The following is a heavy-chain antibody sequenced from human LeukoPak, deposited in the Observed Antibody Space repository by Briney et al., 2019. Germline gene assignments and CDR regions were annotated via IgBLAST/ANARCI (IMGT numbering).Heavy chain of an antibody. CDR2: INPSGGST. D-gene: IGHD2-8*01. J-gene: IGHJ6*02. Sequence: GASVKVSCKASGYNFISYYMHWVRQAPGQGLEWMGIINPSGGSTSYAQKFQDRVTMTRDTSTSTVYMELSSQKSDDTAVHYFAREDVRLVDAVRYYYYGMYVWGQEATVIVSS. V-gene: IGHV1-46*01. CDR1: GYNFISYY. CDR3: AREDVRLVDAVRYYYYGMYV.